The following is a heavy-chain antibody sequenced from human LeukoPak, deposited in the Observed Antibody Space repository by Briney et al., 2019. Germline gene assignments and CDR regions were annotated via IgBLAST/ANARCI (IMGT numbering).Heavy chain of an antibody. CDR2: ISWHSGSI. D-gene: IGHD3-10*01. V-gene: IGHV3-9*01. CDR3: AKDLGGSAQNPEY. J-gene: IGHJ4*02. Sequence: GGSLSLSWAAPGFPFSSYAMSWVRQPPGKGLEGVSGISWHSGSIAYADSVKGRFAISRDNAKNSLYLQMNSLAAEDTALYYCAKDLGGSAQNPEYWGQGTLVTVSS. CDR1: GFPFSSYA.